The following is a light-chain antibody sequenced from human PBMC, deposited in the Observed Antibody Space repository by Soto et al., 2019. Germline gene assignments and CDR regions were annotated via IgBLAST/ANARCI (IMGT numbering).Light chain of an antibody. Sequence: IRMTQSPSSLSASEGDRFTITCRASQGISSYLAWYQQKPGKAPKLLTYAASTLQSGVPSRFSGSGSGTDFTLTISSLQSEDFATYYCQQYYSYLGAFGQGTKVDIK. CDR2: AAS. J-gene: IGKJ1*01. CDR1: QGISSY. V-gene: IGKV1-8*01. CDR3: QQYYSYLGA.